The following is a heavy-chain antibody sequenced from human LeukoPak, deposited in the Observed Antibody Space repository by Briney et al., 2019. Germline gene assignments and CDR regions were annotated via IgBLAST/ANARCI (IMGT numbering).Heavy chain of an antibody. CDR3: ARHLPGRFYYYYYYMDV. CDR2: MYYRGST. D-gene: IGHD3-16*01. V-gene: IGHV4-39*01. Sequence: SETLSLTCTVSGVSISTHFYYWGWIRQTPGKALEWIGNMYYRGSTYYNPSLNSRVSMSLDTSKNQFSLKLSSVTAADTAVYYCARHLPGRFYYYYYYMDVWGKGTTVTISS. CDR1: GVSISTHFYY. J-gene: IGHJ6*03.